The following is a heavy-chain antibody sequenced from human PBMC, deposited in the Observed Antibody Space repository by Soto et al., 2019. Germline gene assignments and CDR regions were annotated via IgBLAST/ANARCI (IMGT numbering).Heavy chain of an antibody. Sequence: GSLKISCKGSGYSFTSYRISWVRQKPGKGLEWIGRIGPSDSYTNYRPSLQGRVTMSAEKCISTAYVQWSSLKASDNAMYYCAIVVGARYSSSGYYCYGMDGWGQRTTVTVSS. D-gene: IGHD6-6*01. CDR3: AIVVGARYSSSGYYCYGMDG. CDR1: GYSFTSYR. V-gene: IGHV5-10-1*01. CDR2: IGPSDSYT. J-gene: IGHJ6*02.